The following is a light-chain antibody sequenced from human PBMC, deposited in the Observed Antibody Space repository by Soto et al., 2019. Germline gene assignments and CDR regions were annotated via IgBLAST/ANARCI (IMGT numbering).Light chain of an antibody. CDR2: KVS. CDR3: MQGTYLPPRT. CDR1: QSLLYSDGNTY. Sequence: DVVMTQSPISLPVTLGQPASISCRSSQSLLYSDGNTYLSWFQQRPGQSPRRLIYKVSNRDSGVPDRFSGSESGTDFTLKISRVEAEDGGVYYCMQGTYLPPRTFGQGTKGEIK. V-gene: IGKV2-30*01. J-gene: IGKJ1*01.